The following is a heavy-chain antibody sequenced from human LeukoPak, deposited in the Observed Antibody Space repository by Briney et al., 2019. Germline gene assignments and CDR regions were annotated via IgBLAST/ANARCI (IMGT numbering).Heavy chain of an antibody. J-gene: IGHJ5*02. CDR1: GFTFTTYW. D-gene: IGHD2-2*02. CDR2: IKQDGTEK. V-gene: IGHV3-7*03. CDR3: ARGGIVVVPAAIGHWFDP. Sequence: GGSLRLSRAASGFTFTTYWMSWVRQAPGKGLEWVANIKQDGTEKYYVDSVKGRFTISRDNSKNTLYLQMNSLRAEDTAVYYCARGGIVVVPAAIGHWFDPWGQGTLVTVSS.